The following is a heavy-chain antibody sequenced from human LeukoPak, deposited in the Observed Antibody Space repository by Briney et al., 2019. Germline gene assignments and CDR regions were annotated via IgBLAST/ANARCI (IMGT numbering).Heavy chain of an antibody. J-gene: IGHJ4*02. CDR3: AKVVSGYSYFLPNDY. D-gene: IGHD5-18*01. CDR2: ISYDGSNK. CDR1: GFNFSSYG. Sequence: PGGSLRLSCAASGFNFSSYGMHWVRQAPGKGLEWVAIISYDGSNKYYADSMKGRFTISRNNSKNTLYLQMNSLRAEDTAVYYCAKVVSGYSYFLPNDYWGQGTLVTVSS. V-gene: IGHV3-30*18.